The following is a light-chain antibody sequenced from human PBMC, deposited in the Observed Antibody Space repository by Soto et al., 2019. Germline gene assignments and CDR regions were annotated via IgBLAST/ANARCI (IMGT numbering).Light chain of an antibody. J-gene: IGKJ2*01. CDR1: QSVSSSY. Sequence: EIVLTQSPGPLSLSPGERATLSCRASQSVSSSYLAWYQQKPGQAPRLLIYGASSRATGIPDRFSGSGSGTDFTLTISRLEPEDFAVYYCHQYGSLYTFGQGTKVEIK. V-gene: IGKV3-20*01. CDR3: HQYGSLYT. CDR2: GAS.